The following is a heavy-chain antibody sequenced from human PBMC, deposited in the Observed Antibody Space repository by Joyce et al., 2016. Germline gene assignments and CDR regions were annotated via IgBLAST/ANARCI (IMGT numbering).Heavy chain of an antibody. V-gene: IGHV4-39*01. D-gene: IGHD2-15*01. J-gene: IGHJ4*02. Sequence: QLQLQESGPGLVKPSESLSLTCSVSGGSVRSAKYYWGWIRQTPGKGLEWVGNIYYSGNTYYNPSLKSRVTISVDTSKNQFFLKLTSVTAADTSLYYCARTVVRPATRNYFDCWGQGTLVIVSS. CDR3: ARTVVRPATRNYFDC. CDR1: GGSVRSAKYY. CDR2: IYYSGNT.